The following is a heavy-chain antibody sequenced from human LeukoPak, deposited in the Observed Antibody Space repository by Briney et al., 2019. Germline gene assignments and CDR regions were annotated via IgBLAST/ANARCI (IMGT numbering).Heavy chain of an antibody. D-gene: IGHD6-13*01. V-gene: IGHV3-11*01. J-gene: IGHJ5*02. CDR2: ISSSGSTI. Sequence: GGSLRLSCAASGFTFSDYYMSWIRHAPGKGLEWVSYISSSGSTIYYADSVKGRFTISRDNAKNSLYLQMNSLRAEDTAVYYCARWAAAVPFDPWGQGTLVTVSS. CDR1: GFTFSDYY. CDR3: ARWAAAVPFDP.